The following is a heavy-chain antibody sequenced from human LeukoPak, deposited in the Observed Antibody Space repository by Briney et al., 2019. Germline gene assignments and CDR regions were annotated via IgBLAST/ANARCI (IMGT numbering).Heavy chain of an antibody. CDR2: IWYDGSNK. V-gene: IGHV3-33*01. J-gene: IGHJ4*02. D-gene: IGHD3-3*01. CDR1: GFTFSSYG. CDR3: ARANYDFWSGLVGD. Sequence: PGGSLRLSCAASGFTFSSYGMHGVRQAPGKGLEWVAVIWYDGSNKYYADSVKGRFTISRDNAKNSLYLQMNSLRAEDTAVYYCARANYDFWSGLVGDWGQGTLVTVSS.